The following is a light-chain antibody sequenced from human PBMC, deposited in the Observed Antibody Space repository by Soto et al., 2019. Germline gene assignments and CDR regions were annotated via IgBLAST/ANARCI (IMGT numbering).Light chain of an antibody. Sequence: EIVLTQSPATLSLSPWERATLSCRASQSVSSNLAWYQQKPGQAPRLLIYGASTRATGIPDRFSGSGSGTDFSLTIRGLKPEDFAVYYCQQYRMSPNTFGQGTRLEIK. CDR3: QQYRMSPNT. CDR2: GAS. V-gene: IGKV3-20*01. J-gene: IGKJ5*01. CDR1: QSVSSN.